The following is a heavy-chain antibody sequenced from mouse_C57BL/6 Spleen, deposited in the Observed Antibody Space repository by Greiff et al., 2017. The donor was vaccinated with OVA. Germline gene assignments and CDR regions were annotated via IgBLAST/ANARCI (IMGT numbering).Heavy chain of an antibody. J-gene: IGHJ4*01. CDR2: IDPSDSET. CDR1: GYTFTSYW. CDR3: ARQASNGYYAMDY. Sequence: VQLQQPGAELVRPGSSVKLSCKASGYTFTSYWMHWVKQRPIQGLEWIGNIDPSDSETHYNQKFKDKATLTVDKSSSTAYMQLSSLTSEDSAVYYCARQASNGYYAMDYWGQGTSVTVSS. D-gene: IGHD6-1*01. V-gene: IGHV1-52*01.